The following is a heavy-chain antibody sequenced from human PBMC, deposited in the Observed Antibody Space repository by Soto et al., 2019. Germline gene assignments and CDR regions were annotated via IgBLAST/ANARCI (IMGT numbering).Heavy chain of an antibody. CDR3: ARYDYGSGDDYNIDF. CDR2: IHHSGST. Sequence: QVQLQESGPGLVKPSGTLSLTCAVSGDSISSMNWWSWVRQPPEKGLEWIGEIHHSGSTNYNPSLKXRXTXXVDKSKNQFSLRLTSVTAADTAVYYCARYDYGSGDDYNIDFWGQGTLVTVSS. V-gene: IGHV4-4*02. D-gene: IGHD3-10*01. J-gene: IGHJ4*02. CDR1: GDSISSMNW.